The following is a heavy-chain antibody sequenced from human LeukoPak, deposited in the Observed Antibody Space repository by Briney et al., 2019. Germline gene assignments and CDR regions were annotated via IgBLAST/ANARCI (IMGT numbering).Heavy chain of an antibody. V-gene: IGHV1-69*13. CDR3: ARCHTGSGTYYPYYYFYYMDV. CDR2: IIPSFGTA. D-gene: IGHD3-10*01. Sequence: SVKVSCKASGYTFTSYDINWVRQATGQGLEWMGGIIPSFGTAKYAQKFQGRVTISADESTSTVYMELTSLRSEDTAVYYCARCHTGSGTYYPYYYFYYMDVWGKGTTVTISS. J-gene: IGHJ6*03. CDR1: GYTFTSYD.